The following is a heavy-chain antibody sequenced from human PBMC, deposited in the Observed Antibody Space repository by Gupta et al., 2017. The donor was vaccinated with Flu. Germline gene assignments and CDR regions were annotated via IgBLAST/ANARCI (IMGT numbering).Heavy chain of an antibody. J-gene: IGHJ4*02. D-gene: IGHD5-24*01. V-gene: IGHV3-7*01. Sequence: EVQLVESGGGLVQPGGSVRLSCAASGFTFSDSWMNWVRQAPGKGLEWVANINQDGSTKNYVDSLKGRFTVSRDNAKNSLYLQMDSLRAEDTAVYFCARNRGWEQFDYWGQGTLVTVSS. CDR1: GFTFSDSW. CDR2: INQDGSTK. CDR3: ARNRGWEQFDY.